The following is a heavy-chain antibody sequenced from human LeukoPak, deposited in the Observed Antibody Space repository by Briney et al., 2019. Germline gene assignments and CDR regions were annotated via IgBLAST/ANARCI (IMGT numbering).Heavy chain of an antibody. J-gene: IGHJ4*02. Sequence: GGSLRLSCAASGLTVSRSAMSWVRQAPGKGLEFISVFYRDGSNADSVKGRFTLSRDDSKNMLHLQMNSLRAEDTAVYYCARAQAEYYDTKYYFDYWGQGTLVTVSS. CDR1: GLTVSRSA. CDR2: FYRDGS. V-gene: IGHV3-53*01. D-gene: IGHD3-22*01. CDR3: ARAQAEYYDTKYYFDY.